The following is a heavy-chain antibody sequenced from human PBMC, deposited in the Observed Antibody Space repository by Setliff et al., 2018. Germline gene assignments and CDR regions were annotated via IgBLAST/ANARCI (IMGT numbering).Heavy chain of an antibody. V-gene: IGHV4-59*12. CDR1: GGSISNYY. CDR2: IYYNGRS. CDR3: ARLYYNFWSGYFWEHAQFDP. Sequence: NPSETLSLTCTVSGGSISNYYWSWIRQSPGKGLEWIGFIYYNGRSDHNPSFQSRVTMSVDRSKNQFSLKLSSVTAADTAVYYCARLYYNFWSGYFWEHAQFDPWGQGTLVTVSS. D-gene: IGHD3-3*01. J-gene: IGHJ5*02.